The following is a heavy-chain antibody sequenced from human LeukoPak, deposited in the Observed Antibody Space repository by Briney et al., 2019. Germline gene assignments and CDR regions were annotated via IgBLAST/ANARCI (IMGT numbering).Heavy chain of an antibody. Sequence: ASVKVSFKASGFAFNKYGFSWVRQAPGQGPEWLGWISAYDGRTNYAQNLQGRLTLTTDTSTTTAYMELRSLTSDDMAVYYCARDPSNTVGRNIYFDYWGQGTLVTVSS. CDR1: GFAFNKYG. V-gene: IGHV1-18*03. D-gene: IGHD1-14*01. CDR2: ISAYDGRT. CDR3: ARDPSNTVGRNIYFDY. J-gene: IGHJ4*02.